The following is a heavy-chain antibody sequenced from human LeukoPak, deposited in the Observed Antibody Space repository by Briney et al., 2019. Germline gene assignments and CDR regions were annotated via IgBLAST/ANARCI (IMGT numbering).Heavy chain of an antibody. J-gene: IGHJ3*02. CDR2: INHGGST. V-gene: IGHV4-34*01. D-gene: IGHD3-22*01. Sequence: PSETLSLTCAAYGGSFSGYYWTWIRQPPGKRLEWIGEINHGGSTNYNPSLKSRVTISIDTSKNQLSLKLSSVTAADTAVYYCANLGPYYYDSGRYEGFDIWGQGTMVTVSS. CDR1: GGSFSGYY. CDR3: ANLGPYYYDSGRYEGFDI.